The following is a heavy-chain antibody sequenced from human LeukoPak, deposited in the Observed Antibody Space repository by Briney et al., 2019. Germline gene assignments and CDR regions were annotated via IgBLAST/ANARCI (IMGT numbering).Heavy chain of an antibody. CDR2: ISAYNGNT. V-gene: IGHV1-18*01. CDR1: GYTFTSYG. D-gene: IGHD7-27*01. J-gene: IGHJ6*03. Sequence: GASVKVSCKASGYTFTSYGISWVQQAPGQGLEWMGWISAYNGNTNFAQKLQDRVTMTTDTSTSTAYMELRSLRSDDTAVYYCARAEKPNWGNYYYYCMDVWGKGTTVTVSS. CDR3: ARAEKPNWGNYYYYCMDV.